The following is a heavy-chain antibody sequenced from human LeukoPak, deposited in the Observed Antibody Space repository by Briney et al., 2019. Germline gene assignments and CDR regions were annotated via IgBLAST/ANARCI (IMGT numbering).Heavy chain of an antibody. Sequence: GASVKVSCKSSGYSFTGHYMHWVRQAPGQGLEWMGVINPRGMSTIYAEKFQGRVTMTRDMSTSTVYMELSSLRSEDTAVYYCARDKRIAARHDAFDIWGQGTMVTVSS. D-gene: IGHD6-6*01. J-gene: IGHJ3*02. CDR2: INPRGMST. V-gene: IGHV1-46*01. CDR3: ARDKRIAARHDAFDI. CDR1: GYSFTGHY.